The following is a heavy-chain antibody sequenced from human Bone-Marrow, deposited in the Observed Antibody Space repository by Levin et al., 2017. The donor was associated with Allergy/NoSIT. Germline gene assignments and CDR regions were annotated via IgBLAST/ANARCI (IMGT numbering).Heavy chain of an antibody. CDR1: GYTFTAQY. CDR2: INPNSGDT. J-gene: IGHJ3*02. CDR3: ARSRGFQVPGRAFDM. Sequence: GESLKISCKTSGYTFTAQYIHWVRQAPGQGLEWMGWINPNSGDTKNAQKFQGRVTMTRNTAISTAYMELSRLTSDDTAIYYCARSRGFQVPGRAFDMWGQGTILTVSS. V-gene: IGHV1-2*02. D-gene: IGHD3-10*01.